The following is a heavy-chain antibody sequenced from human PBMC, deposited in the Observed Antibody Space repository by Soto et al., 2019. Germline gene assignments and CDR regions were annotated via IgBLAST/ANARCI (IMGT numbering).Heavy chain of an antibody. J-gene: IGHJ4*02. Sequence: GGSLRLSCAASGFTFSTYWMSWVRQAPGKGLEWVANINQDGSERYYVDSVKGRFTISRDNAKNSLFLKLNSLRAGDTAVYYCAKDSFYYSSSGHYVFYSWGQGTLVTVSS. V-gene: IGHV3-7*01. CDR3: AKDSFYYSSSGHYVFYS. D-gene: IGHD3-22*01. CDR2: INQDGSER. CDR1: GFTFSTYW.